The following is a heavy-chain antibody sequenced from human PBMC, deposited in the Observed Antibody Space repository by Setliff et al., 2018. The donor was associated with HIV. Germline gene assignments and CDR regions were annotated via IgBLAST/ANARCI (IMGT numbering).Heavy chain of an antibody. CDR1: GDSFSGYY. J-gene: IGHJ5*02. CDR2: TTHSGGT. Sequence: SETLSLTCAVYGDSFSGYYWSWIRQPPGKGLEWIGETTHSGGTKYNPSLKSRVTMSVDTAKNQSSLKLSSVTAADTAVYYCAAATTLLSPRAWGQGTLVTVSS. D-gene: IGHD2-15*01. CDR3: AAATTLLSPRA. V-gene: IGHV4-34*10.